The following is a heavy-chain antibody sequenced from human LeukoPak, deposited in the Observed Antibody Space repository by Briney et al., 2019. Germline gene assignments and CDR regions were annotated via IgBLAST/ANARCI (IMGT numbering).Heavy chain of an antibody. V-gene: IGHV4-34*01. D-gene: IGHD5-24*01. CDR2: INHSGST. J-gene: IGHJ4*02. CDR1: GGSFSGYY. Sequence: PSETLSLTCAVYGGSFSGYYWSWIRQPPGKGLEWIGEINHSGSTNYNPSLKSRVTISVDTSKNQFSLKLSSVTAADTAVYYCAREMATPNAPFDYWGQGTLVTVSS. CDR3: AREMATPNAPFDY.